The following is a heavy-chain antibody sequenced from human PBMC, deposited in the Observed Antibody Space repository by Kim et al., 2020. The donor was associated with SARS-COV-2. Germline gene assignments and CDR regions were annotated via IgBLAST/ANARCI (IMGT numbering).Heavy chain of an antibody. J-gene: IGHJ4*02. Sequence: GGSLRLSCAASGFTFSNYGMHWVRQAPGKGLEWVAVIRNDGSNKYYADSVKGRFTISRDNSKNTLYLQMNSLRAEDTAVYYCAKAPADGDYYCWGQGTLVTVSS. CDR2: IRNDGSNK. CDR1: GFTFSNYG. D-gene: IGHD4-17*01. V-gene: IGHV3-33*06. CDR3: AKAPADGDYYC.